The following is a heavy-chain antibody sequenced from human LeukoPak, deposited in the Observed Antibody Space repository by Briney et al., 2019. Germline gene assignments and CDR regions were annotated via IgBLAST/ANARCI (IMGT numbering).Heavy chain of an antibody. V-gene: IGHV1-2*02. J-gene: IGHJ4*02. CDR1: GYTFTGYY. D-gene: IGHD3-10*01. CDR2: INPNSGGT. CDR3: ARDRPLDADDYYGFYYFDY. Sequence: ASVNVSCKASGYTFTGYYMHWVRQAPGQGLDWMGWINPNSGGTNHAQKFQGRVTMTRDTSISTAYMELSRLRSDDTAVYYCARDRPLDADDYYGFYYFDYWGQGTLVTVSS.